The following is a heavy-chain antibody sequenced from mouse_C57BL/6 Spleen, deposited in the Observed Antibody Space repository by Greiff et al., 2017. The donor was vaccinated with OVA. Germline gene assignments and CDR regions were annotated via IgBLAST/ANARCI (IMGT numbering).Heavy chain of an antibody. J-gene: IGHJ3*01. V-gene: IGHV5-15*04. CDR1: GFTFSDYG. CDR2: ISNLAYSI. Sequence: EVMLVESGGGLVQPGGSLKLSCAASGFTFSDYGMAWVRQAPRKGPEWVAFISNLAYSIYYADTVTGRFTISRENAKNTLYLEMSSLRSEDTAMYYCARQELTGSFAYWGQGTLVTVSA. D-gene: IGHD4-1*01. CDR3: ARQELTGSFAY.